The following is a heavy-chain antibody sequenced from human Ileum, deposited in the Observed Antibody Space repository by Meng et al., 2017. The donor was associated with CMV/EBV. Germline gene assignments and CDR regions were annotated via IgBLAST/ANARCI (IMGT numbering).Heavy chain of an antibody. J-gene: IGHJ4*02. V-gene: IGHV1-2*02. D-gene: IGHD5-24*01. Sequence: ASVKVSCKASGYTFAAYYIHWVRQAPGQGLEWMGWINPNSGGTNNAQKFQGRVTMTRDNAKNSLYLQMNSLRAEDTAVYYCARGWLQFDYWGQGTLVTVSS. CDR1: GYTFAAYY. CDR2: INPNSGGT. CDR3: ARGWLQFDY.